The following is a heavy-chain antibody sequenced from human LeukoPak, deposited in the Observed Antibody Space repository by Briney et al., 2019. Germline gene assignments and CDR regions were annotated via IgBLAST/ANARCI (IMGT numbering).Heavy chain of an antibody. CDR2: ISTDSTTI. V-gene: IGHV3-48*04. D-gene: IGHD3-10*01. J-gene: IGHJ4*02. CDR3: ASLTAGPMVRGVITPFDY. CDR1: GFTFRSYT. Sequence: GGSLRLSCAASGFTFRSYTMNWVRQAPGKGLEWISYISTDSTTIYYADSVKGRFTISRDNAKNSLYLQMNSLRAEDTAVYYCASLTAGPMVRGVITPFDYWGQGTLVTVSS.